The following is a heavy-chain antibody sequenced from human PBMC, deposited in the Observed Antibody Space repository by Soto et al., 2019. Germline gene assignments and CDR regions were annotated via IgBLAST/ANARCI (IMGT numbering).Heavy chain of an antibody. J-gene: IGHJ4*02. V-gene: IGHV3-64D*06. CDR3: IPDCTNGVSYLLEY. CDR1: GGNVSSYA. D-gene: IGHD2-8*01. Sequence: VGTLRLSGSASGGNVSSYAMHWVRQAPGEGLEWVSGISSNGGSTCYADSVKGRFTISRDNTKNTLYLQKSSLRAEDTAVYYCIPDCTNGVSYLLEYLGPGTLVTVPS. CDR2: ISSNGGST.